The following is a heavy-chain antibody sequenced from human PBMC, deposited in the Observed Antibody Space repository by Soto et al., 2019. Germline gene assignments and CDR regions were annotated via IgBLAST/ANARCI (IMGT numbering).Heavy chain of an antibody. V-gene: IGHV3-23*01. CDR3: ARGLEESYYFAY. D-gene: IGHD3-10*01. CDR2: ITTSGDRS. Sequence: EVQLLESGGRLIQPGGSLRLSCAASGFNFSSYAMSWIRQAPGKGPEWVAGITTSGDRSGYADSVKGRFTVSRDNSQNTMYLQLNSLRGDDTAIYYCARGLEESYYFAYWGQRTLVSVSS. J-gene: IGHJ4*02. CDR1: GFNFSSYA.